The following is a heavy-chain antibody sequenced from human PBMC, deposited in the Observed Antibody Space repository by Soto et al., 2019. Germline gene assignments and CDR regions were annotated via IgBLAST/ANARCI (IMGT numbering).Heavy chain of an antibody. CDR1: GYSFTSYW. CDR2: IDPSDSYT. J-gene: IGHJ6*02. CDR3: ARCSAGLYYYYYGMDD. Sequence: GESLKISCKGSGYSFTSYWISWVRQMPGKGLEWMGRIDPSDSYTNYSPSFQGHVTISADKSISTAYLQWSSLKASDTAMYYCARCSAGLYYYYYGMDDWGQGTTVTVSS. V-gene: IGHV5-10-1*01. D-gene: IGHD2-15*01.